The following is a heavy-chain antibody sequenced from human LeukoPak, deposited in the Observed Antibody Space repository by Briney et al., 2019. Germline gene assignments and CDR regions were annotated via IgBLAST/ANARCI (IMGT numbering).Heavy chain of an antibody. Sequence: ASVKVSSKASGYTFTSYGISWVRQAPGQGLEWMGWISAYNGNTNYAQKLQGRVTMTTDTSTSTAYMELRSLRSDDTAVYYCARLFGELLAYYYYGMDVWGQGTTVTVSS. CDR3: ARLFGELLAYYYYGMDV. J-gene: IGHJ6*02. CDR2: ISAYNGNT. D-gene: IGHD1-26*01. V-gene: IGHV1-18*01. CDR1: GYTFTSYG.